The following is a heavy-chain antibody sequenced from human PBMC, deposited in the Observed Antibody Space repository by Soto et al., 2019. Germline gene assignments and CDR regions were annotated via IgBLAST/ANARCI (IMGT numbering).Heavy chain of an antibody. V-gene: IGHV1-69*02. D-gene: IGHD2-21*02. J-gene: IGHJ3*02. CDR2: IIPILGIA. Sequence: QVQLVQSGAEVKKPGSSVKVSCKASGGTFSSYTISWVRQAPGQGLEWMGRIIPILGIANYAQKFQGRVTITADKSTSTAYMELSSLRSEDTAVYYCATAYCCGDCYAPENAFDIWGQGTMVTVSS. CDR1: GGTFSSYT. CDR3: ATAYCCGDCYAPENAFDI.